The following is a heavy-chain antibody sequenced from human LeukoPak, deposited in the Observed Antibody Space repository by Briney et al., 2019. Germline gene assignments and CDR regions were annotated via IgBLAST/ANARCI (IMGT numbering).Heavy chain of an antibody. D-gene: IGHD3-10*01. CDR1: GFTFSDHY. CDR2: IRSRADDATT. J-gene: IGHJ6*03. CDR3: SRADYYGSGSPISLDV. V-gene: IGHV3-71*01. Sequence: GGSLRRSCAASGFTFSDHYMSWVRQAPGKGLEGVGFIRSRADDATTDNAASVKGKFTISRDDSKSIAYLEMNSLKSEDTAVYYCSRADYYGSGSPISLDVWGKGTTVTVS.